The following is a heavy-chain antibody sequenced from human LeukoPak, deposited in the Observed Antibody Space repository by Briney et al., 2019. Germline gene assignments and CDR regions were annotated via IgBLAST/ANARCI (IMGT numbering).Heavy chain of an antibody. J-gene: IGHJ5*02. D-gene: IGHD3-10*01. CDR3: ARAVMVRGVIITVWFDP. CDR2: ISAYNGNT. CDR1: GYTFTSYG. Sequence: ASVKVSCKASGYTFTSYGISWVRQAPGQGLEWMGWISAYNGNTNYAQKLQGRVTMTTDTSTSTAYMELRSLRSDDTAVYYCARAVMVRGVIITVWFDPWGQGTLVTVSS. V-gene: IGHV1-18*01.